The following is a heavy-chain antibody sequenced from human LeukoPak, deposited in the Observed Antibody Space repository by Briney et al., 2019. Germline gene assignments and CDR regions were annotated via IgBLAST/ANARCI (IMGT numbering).Heavy chain of an antibody. CDR2: IYYSGST. V-gene: IGHV4-39*01. CDR1: GGSISSSGYY. D-gene: IGHD4-23*01. J-gene: IGHJ4*02. CDR3: ASVFPGDGGNPNFDY. Sequence: SETLSLTCTVSGGSISSSGYYWGWIRQPPGKGLEWIGSIYYSGSTYYNPSLKSRVTISVDTSKNQFSLKLSFVTAADTAVYYCASVFPGDGGNPNFDYWGQGTLVTVSS.